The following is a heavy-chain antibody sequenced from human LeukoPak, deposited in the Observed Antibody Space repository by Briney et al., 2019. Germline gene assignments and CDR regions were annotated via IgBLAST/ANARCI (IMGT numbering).Heavy chain of an antibody. CDR1: GFTFSSYS. Sequence: PGGSLRLSCAASGFTFSSYSMNWVRQAPGKGLEWVSSISSSSSYIYYADSVKGRFTISRANAKNPLYLQMNSLRAEDTAVYYCARKSREDIDYWGQGTLVTVSS. D-gene: IGHD2-15*01. V-gene: IGHV3-21*01. J-gene: IGHJ4*02. CDR2: ISSSSSYI. CDR3: ARKSREDIDY.